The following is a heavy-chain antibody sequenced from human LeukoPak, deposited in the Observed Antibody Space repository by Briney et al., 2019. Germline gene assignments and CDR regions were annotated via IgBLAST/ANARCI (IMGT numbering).Heavy chain of an antibody. CDR3: ARVEILTGYYTTDY. D-gene: IGHD3-9*01. CDR1: GFTVSSNY. Sequence: PGGSLRLSCAASGFTVSSNYMSWVRQAPGKGLEWVSVIYSGGSTYYADSVKGRFTISRDNAKNSLYLQMNSLRAEDTAVYYCARVEILTGYYTTDYWGQGTLVTVSS. J-gene: IGHJ4*02. CDR2: IYSGGST. V-gene: IGHV3-53*01.